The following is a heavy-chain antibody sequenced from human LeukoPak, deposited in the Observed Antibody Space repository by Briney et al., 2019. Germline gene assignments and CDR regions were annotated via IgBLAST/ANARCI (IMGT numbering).Heavy chain of an antibody. D-gene: IGHD3-22*01. CDR2: ISAYNGNT. CDR3: ARMSYYDRRGDNWFDP. Sequence: ASVTVSCKASGYTFTSYGISWVRQAPGQGLEWMGWISAYNGNTNYAQKLQGRVTMTTDTSTSTAYMELRSLRSDDTAVYYCARMSYYDRRGDNWFDPWGQGTLVIVSS. V-gene: IGHV1-18*01. J-gene: IGHJ5*02. CDR1: GYTFTSYG.